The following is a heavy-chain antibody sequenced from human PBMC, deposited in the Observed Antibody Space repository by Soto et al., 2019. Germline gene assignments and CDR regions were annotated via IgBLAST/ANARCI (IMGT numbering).Heavy chain of an antibody. CDR3: ARSKYNWNPFDY. D-gene: IGHD1-20*01. Sequence: GGSLRLSCAASGVPFSSYSMNWVRKAPGKGLEWVSYISSSSSTIYYADSVKGRFTISRDNAKNSLYLQMNSLRDEDTAVYYCARSKYNWNPFDYWGQGTLVTVSS. CDR1: GVPFSSYS. V-gene: IGHV3-48*02. CDR2: ISSSSSTI. J-gene: IGHJ4*02.